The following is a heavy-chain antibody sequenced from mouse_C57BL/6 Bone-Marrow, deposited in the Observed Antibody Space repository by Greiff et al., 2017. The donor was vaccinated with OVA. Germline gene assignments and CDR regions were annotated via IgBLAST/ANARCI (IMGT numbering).Heavy chain of an antibody. J-gene: IGHJ2*01. CDR2: LWTGGGT. D-gene: IGHD1-1*01. V-gene: IGHV2-9-1*01. CDR3: ARNWRITTVDHYFDY. CDR1: GFSLTSYA. Sequence: QVQLKESGPGLVAPSQSLSITCTVSGFSLTSYAISWVRQPPGKGLEWLGVLWTGGGTNYNSALKSRLSISKDNSKSQVFLKMNSLQTDDTARYYCARNWRITTVDHYFDYWGQGTTLTVSS.